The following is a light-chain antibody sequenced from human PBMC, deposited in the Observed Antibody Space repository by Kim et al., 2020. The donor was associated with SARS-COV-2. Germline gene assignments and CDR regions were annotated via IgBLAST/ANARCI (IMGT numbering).Light chain of an antibody. CDR3: NSRDSSGYV. V-gene: IGLV3-19*01. CDR2: GKN. J-gene: IGLJ1*01. CDR1: SLRSYY. Sequence: SSELTQDPAVSVALGQTVRITCQGDSLRSYYASWYQQKPGQAPVLVIYGKNNRPSGIPDRFSGSSSGNTASLTITGDQAEDEADYYCNSRDSSGYVFGTG.